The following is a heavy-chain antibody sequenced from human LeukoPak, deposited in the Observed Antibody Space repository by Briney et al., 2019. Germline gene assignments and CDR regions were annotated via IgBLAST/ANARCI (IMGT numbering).Heavy chain of an antibody. J-gene: IGHJ3*02. D-gene: IGHD3-16*01. CDR2: ISGTADSK. Sequence: GGSLRLSCAASRFIFRNYAMSWVRQAPGRGLEWLSIISGTADSKYYADSVKGRLSISRDNPGSTLYLEMNILRAEGTAVYYCAKADATIGGAFDTWGQGTMVIVSS. V-gene: IGHV3-23*01. CDR1: RFIFRNYA. CDR3: AKADATIGGAFDT.